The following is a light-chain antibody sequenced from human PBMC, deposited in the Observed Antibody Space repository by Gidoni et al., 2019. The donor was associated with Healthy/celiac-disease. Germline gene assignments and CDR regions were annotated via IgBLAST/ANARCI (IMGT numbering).Light chain of an antibody. CDR1: SSDVGSYNL. Sequence: QSALTQPAPVSGSPGQSITISCTGTSSDVGSYNLVSWYQQHPGKAAKLMIYEVSKRPSGVSNRFSGSKSGNTASLTISGLQAEDEADYYCCSYAGSSTLFGGGTKLTVL. J-gene: IGLJ2*01. V-gene: IGLV2-23*02. CDR3: CSYAGSSTL. CDR2: EVS.